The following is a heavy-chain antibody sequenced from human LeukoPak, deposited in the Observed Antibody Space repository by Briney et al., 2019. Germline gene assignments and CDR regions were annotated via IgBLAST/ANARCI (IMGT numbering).Heavy chain of an antibody. CDR2: SSTTGALK. CDR3: ARDPVVGGPEYFDY. D-gene: IGHD6-19*01. Sequence: PGGSLRLSCVASGFTFNTYVIHWVRQAPGKGLEWVAVSSTTGALKIYPDSVKGRFTISRDNSKNTLYLQMDSLRVEDTAMYYCARDPVVGGPEYFDYWGQGTLVTVSS. J-gene: IGHJ4*02. V-gene: IGHV3-30-3*01. CDR1: GFTFNTYV.